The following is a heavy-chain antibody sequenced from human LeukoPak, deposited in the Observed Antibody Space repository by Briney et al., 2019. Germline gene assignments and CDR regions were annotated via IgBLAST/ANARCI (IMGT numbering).Heavy chain of an antibody. D-gene: IGHD1-14*01. V-gene: IGHV1-8*01. J-gene: IGHJ5*02. CDR3: ARARRKLPGFDP. CDR1: GYTFTSYD. Sequence: GASVKVSCKASGYTFTSYDINWVRQATGQGLEWMGWMNPNSGNTGYAQKFQGRVTMTRNTSISTAYMELSSLRSEDTAVYYCARARRKLPGFDPWGQGTLVTVSS. CDR2: MNPNSGNT.